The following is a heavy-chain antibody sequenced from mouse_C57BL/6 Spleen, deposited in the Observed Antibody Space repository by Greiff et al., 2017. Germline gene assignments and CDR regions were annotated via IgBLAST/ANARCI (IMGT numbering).Heavy chain of an antibody. J-gene: IGHJ4*01. CDR1: GFTFSDYG. CDR3: ARHGGYYAMDY. V-gene: IGHV5-17*01. CDR2: ISSGSSTI. Sequence: VQLKESGGGLVKPGGSLKLSCAASGFTFSDYGMHWVRQAPEKGLEWVAYISSGSSTIYYADTVKGRFTISRDNAKNTLFLQMTSLRSEDTAMYYCARHGGYYAMDYWGQGTSVTVSS.